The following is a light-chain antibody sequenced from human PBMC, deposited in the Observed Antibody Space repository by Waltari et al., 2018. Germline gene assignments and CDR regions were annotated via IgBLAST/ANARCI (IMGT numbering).Light chain of an antibody. CDR3: QQYGSSVMYT. CDR2: GAS. CDR1: QSLSKKY. J-gene: IGKJ2*01. Sequence: VLTQSPGTLSLSPGERVTLSCRASQSLSKKYLAWYQQKPGPAPRLLIYGASSRAAGIPDRFSGSGSGTDFTRTISRLEPEDFAMYYCQQYGSSVMYTFGQGTKLEIK. V-gene: IGKV3-20*01.